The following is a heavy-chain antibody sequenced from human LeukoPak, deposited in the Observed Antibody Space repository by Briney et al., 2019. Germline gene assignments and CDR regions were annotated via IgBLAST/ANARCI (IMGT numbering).Heavy chain of an antibody. V-gene: IGHV4-31*03. CDR2: IYYSGST. Sequence: PSETLSLTCTVSGVSISSGGYYWSWIRQHPGKGLEWIGYIYYSGSTYYNPSLKSRVTISVDTSKNQFSLKLSSVTAADTAVYYCARLSQYMVRGGSNPSVDHWGQGTLVTVSS. J-gene: IGHJ4*02. D-gene: IGHD3-10*01. CDR3: ARLSQYMVRGGSNPSVDH. CDR1: GVSISSGGYY.